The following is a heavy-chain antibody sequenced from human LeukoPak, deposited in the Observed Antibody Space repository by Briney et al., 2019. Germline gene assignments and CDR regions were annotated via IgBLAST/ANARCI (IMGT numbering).Heavy chain of an antibody. Sequence: SETLSLTCTVSGGSISSSSYYWGWIRQPPGKGLEWIGSIYYSGSTYYNPSLKSRVTISVDTSKNQFSLKLSSVTAADTAVYYCGRRVVVPAAIKGDFDYWGQGTLVTVSS. CDR3: GRRVVVPAAIKGDFDY. J-gene: IGHJ4*02. D-gene: IGHD2-2*02. V-gene: IGHV4-39*01. CDR1: GGSISSSSYY. CDR2: IYYSGST.